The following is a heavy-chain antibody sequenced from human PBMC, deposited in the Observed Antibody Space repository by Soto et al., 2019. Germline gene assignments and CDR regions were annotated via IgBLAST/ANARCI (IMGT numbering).Heavy chain of an antibody. V-gene: IGHV4-59*01. Sequence: QVQLQQSGPGLVKPSETLPLTCTVSGGSISSYYWSWIRQPPGKGLDWIGYIYYTEKTNYNPSLKSRVTISVDTSKNQFSLKLRSVTAADTGVYFCARARFQLLHPYYYGMDVWGQGTAVTVSS. J-gene: IGHJ6*02. CDR1: GGSISSYY. D-gene: IGHD2-15*01. CDR3: ARARFQLLHPYYYGMDV. CDR2: IYYTEKT.